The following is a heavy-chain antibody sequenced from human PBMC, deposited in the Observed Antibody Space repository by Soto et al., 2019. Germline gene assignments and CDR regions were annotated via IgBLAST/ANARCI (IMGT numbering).Heavy chain of an antibody. D-gene: IGHD5-12*01. CDR1: CGSISSGGYY. CDR3: ARDRGGYGDFDY. V-gene: IGHV4-31*03. J-gene: IGHJ4*02. Sequence: QVQLQESGPGLVKPSQTLSLMCTVFCGSISSGGYYWSWIRQYPGKGLEGIGYIYYSAVTYYNPSLTSRVTISLATSKNQFSLKLSSVTAADTALYYCARDRGGYGDFDYWGQGTLVTVSS. CDR2: IYYSAVT.